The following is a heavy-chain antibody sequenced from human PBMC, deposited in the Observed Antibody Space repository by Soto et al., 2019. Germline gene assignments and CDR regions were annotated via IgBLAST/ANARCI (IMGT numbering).Heavy chain of an antibody. D-gene: IGHD2-2*01. CDR2: IHYGGNA. V-gene: IGHV4-39*01. CDR1: GGSINTYNLF. Sequence: SETLSLTCTVSGGSINTYNLFCAWVRQTPGKGLEWIASIHYGGNAYYSPSLTTRATISRDTSKNRVSLELRSVTAADTAVYYCARGIGEYQLLSRWFDPWGQVTLVTVS. CDR3: ARGIGEYQLLSRWFDP. J-gene: IGHJ5*02.